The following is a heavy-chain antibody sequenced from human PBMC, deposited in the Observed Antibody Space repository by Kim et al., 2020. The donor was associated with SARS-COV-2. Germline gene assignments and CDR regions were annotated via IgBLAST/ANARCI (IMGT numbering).Heavy chain of an antibody. CDR3: ARAGYYYGSGSDFDY. J-gene: IGHJ4*02. Sequence: DSVKGRFTISRDNAKNSLYLQMNSRRAEDTAVYYCARAGYYYGSGSDFDYWGQGTLVTVSS. D-gene: IGHD3-10*01. V-gene: IGHV3-11*04.